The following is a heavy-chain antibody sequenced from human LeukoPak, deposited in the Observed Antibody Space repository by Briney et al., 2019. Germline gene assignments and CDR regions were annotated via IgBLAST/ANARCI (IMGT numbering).Heavy chain of an antibody. D-gene: IGHD4-17*01. CDR3: AKSILMTTVTTYYFDY. CDR2: ISGSGSSI. J-gene: IGHJ4*02. Sequence: GGSLRLSCAASGFTFSSYAMSWVRQAPGKGLEWVSTISGSGSSIYYADSVKGRFTISRDNSKNTLYLQMNSPRAEDTAVYYCAKSILMTTVTTYYFDYWGQGTLVTVSS. V-gene: IGHV3-23*01. CDR1: GFTFSSYA.